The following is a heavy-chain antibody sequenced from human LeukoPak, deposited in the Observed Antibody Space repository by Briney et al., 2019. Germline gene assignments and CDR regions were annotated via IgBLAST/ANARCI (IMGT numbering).Heavy chain of an antibody. CDR3: AIDILTGYSIDAFDI. CDR1: GYTLTELS. D-gene: IGHD3-9*01. Sequence: RGASVKVSCKVSGYTLTELSMHWVRQAPGQGLEWMGRIIPILGIANYAQKFQGRVTITADKSTSTAYMELSSLRSEDTAVYYCAIDILTGYSIDAFDIWGQGTMVTVSS. CDR2: IIPILGIA. J-gene: IGHJ3*02. V-gene: IGHV1-69*02.